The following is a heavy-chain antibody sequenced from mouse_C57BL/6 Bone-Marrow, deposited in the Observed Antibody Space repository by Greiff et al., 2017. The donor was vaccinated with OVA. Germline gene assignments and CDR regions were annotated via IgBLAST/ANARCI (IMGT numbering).Heavy chain of an antibody. CDR3: ARGGHYYGSGRPYYFDY. D-gene: IGHD1-1*01. V-gene: IGHV1-18*01. Sequence: EVKLQESGPELVKPGASVKIPCKASGYTFTDYNMDWVKQSHGKSLEWIGDINPNNGGTIYNQKFKGKATLTVDKSSSTAYMELRSLTSEDTAVYYCARGGHYYGSGRPYYFDYWGQGTTLTVSS. J-gene: IGHJ2*01. CDR2: INPNNGGT. CDR1: GYTFTDYN.